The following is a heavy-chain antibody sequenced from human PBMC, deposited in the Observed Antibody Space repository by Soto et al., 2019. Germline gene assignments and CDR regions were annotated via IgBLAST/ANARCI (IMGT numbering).Heavy chain of an antibody. D-gene: IGHD6-13*01. J-gene: IGHJ6*02. CDR3: AREAAAGVDYGMDV. V-gene: IGHV4-4*07. CDR2: IYASGGT. CDR1: RGSISTYY. Sequence: PSETLSLTCTVSRGSISTYYWSWIRQPAGKGLEWIGRIYASGGTNYNPSLQSRVTMSVDTSKKQFSLKLSSVTAADTAVYYCAREAAAGVDYGMDVWGQGTTVTVSS.